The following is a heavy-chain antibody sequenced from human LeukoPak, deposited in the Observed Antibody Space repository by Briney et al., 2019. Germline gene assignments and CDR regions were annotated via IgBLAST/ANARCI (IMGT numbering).Heavy chain of an antibody. V-gene: IGHV1-2*02. J-gene: IGHJ4*02. CDR1: GYTFTGCF. CDR2: IDPNSDNI. D-gene: IGHD5-18*01. Sequence: VSVKVSCKASGYTFTGCFIHYVRQAPGQGLEWMGWIDPNSDNIRYSETFKDRVTMTRDTSTNTAYMELSWLRSDDTAVYYCARSAYNYGYVYFDHWGQGTLVIVSS. CDR3: ARSAYNYGYVYFDH.